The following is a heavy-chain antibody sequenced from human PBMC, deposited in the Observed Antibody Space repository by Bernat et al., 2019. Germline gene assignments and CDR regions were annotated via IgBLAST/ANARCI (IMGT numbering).Heavy chain of an antibody. D-gene: IGHD2-8*01. CDR3: AKDLMEEYCTNGVCYYYYGMDV. CDR1: GFTFSSYG. CDR2: ISYDGSNK. J-gene: IGHJ6*02. V-gene: IGHV3-30*18. Sequence: QVQLVESGGGVVQPGRSLRLSCAASGFTFSSYGMHWVRQAPGKGLVWVAVISYDGSNKYYADSVKGRFTISRDNSKNTLYLQMNSLRAEDTAVYYCAKDLMEEYCTNGVCYYYYGMDVWGQGTTVTVSS.